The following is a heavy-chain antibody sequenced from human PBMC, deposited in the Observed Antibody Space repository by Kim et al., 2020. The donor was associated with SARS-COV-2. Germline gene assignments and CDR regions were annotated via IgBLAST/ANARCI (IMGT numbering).Heavy chain of an antibody. V-gene: IGHV4-4*09. CDR3: ARMAINWFDP. Sequence: TNYHPSLKGRVTLSVATSKNQFPLKLSSVTAADTAVYYCARMAINWFDPWGQGTLVTVSS. CDR2: T. J-gene: IGHJ5*02.